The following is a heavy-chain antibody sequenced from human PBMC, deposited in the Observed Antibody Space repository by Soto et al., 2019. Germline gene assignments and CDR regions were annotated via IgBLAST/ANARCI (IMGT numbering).Heavy chain of an antibody. CDR1: GFTVSSNY. D-gene: IGHD3-3*01. J-gene: IGHJ4*02. CDR3: ASQATIFGVVIPVTGY. Sequence: PGGSLRLSCAASGFTVSSNYMSRVRQAPGKGLEWVSVIYSGGSTYYADSVKGRFTISRDNSKNTLYLQMNSLRAEDTAVYYCASQATIFGVVIPVTGYWGQGTLVTVSS. V-gene: IGHV3-66*04. CDR2: IYSGGST.